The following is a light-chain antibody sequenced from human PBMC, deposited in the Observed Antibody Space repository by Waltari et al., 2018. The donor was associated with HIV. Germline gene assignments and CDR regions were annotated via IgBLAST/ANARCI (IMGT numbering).Light chain of an antibody. CDR3: VTWDFSLSAVV. CDR1: SSNIGNNY. J-gene: IGLJ3*02. V-gene: IGLV1-51*01. Sequence: QSVLTQPPSVSAAPGQKVFISCSGSSSNIGNNYVSWYQQLPGTAPKLLMYASNKRPSGIPDLFSGSKSGTSATLAITGLQTGDEADYYCVTWDFSLSAVVFGGGTKLTVL. CDR2: ASN.